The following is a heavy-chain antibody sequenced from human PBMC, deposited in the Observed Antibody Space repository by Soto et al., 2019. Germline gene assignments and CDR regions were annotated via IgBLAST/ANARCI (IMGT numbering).Heavy chain of an antibody. CDR1: GFTFSSYA. Sequence: EVQLLESGGGLVQPGGSLRLSCVASGFTFSSYAMNWVRQAPGKGLEWVPIISDSGGSTYSADSVKGRFIISRDNSTTTLYLHMNSLRADDTAVYYCARTNVVVLGDYGFLWGQGTLVTVSS. CDR2: ISDSGGST. V-gene: IGHV3-23*01. CDR3: ARTNVVVLGDYGFL. J-gene: IGHJ4*02. D-gene: IGHD2-15*01.